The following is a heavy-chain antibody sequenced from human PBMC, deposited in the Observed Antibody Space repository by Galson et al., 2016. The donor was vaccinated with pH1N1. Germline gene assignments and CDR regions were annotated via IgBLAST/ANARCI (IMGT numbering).Heavy chain of an antibody. CDR1: GFTFDTFA. J-gene: IGHJ6*02. Sequence: SLRLSCAASGFTFDTFAMHWVRQNPGKGLEWVAFISYNGHDQSYANSVKGRFTVSRDNSKNTLYLQMSSLRPEDTALYYCAREDWSYADTYYYGMDVWGQGPTFTVSS. V-gene: IGHV3-30-3*01. CDR3: AREDWSYADTYYYGMDV. CDR2: ISYNGHDQ. D-gene: IGHD3-16*01.